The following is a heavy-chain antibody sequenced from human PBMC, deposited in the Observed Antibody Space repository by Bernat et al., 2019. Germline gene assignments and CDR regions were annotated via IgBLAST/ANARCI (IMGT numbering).Heavy chain of an antibody. J-gene: IGHJ3*02. V-gene: IGHV2-5*02. CDR3: ARLIITMAGGGNVLDM. CDR1: GFSLSTSGVG. D-gene: IGHD3-10*01. Sequence: QITLKVSGPTLVKPTQTLTLTCTFSGFSLSTSGVGVGWIRQPPGKALEWLTLIYWDDDKRYSPSLKSSLTITKDTSKNQVVLKRTNMGPVNTATFYYARLIITMAGGGNVLDMWGRGTMVTVSS. CDR2: IYWDDDK.